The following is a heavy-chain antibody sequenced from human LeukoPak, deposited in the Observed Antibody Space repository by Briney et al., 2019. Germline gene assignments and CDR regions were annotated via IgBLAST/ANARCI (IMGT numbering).Heavy chain of an antibody. D-gene: IGHD5-18*01. Sequence: GGSLRLSCAASGFTFDDYAMHWVRQVPGKGLEWVSGISWNSGSIGYADSVKGRFTISRDNAKDSLYLQMNSLRAEDTALYYCAKDDTAMALGYFDYWGQGTLVTVSS. V-gene: IGHV3-9*01. J-gene: IGHJ4*02. CDR2: ISWNSGSI. CDR3: AKDDTAMALGYFDY. CDR1: GFTFDDYA.